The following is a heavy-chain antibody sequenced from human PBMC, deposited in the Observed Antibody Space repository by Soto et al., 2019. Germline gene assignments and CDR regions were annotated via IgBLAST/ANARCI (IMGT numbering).Heavy chain of an antibody. CDR1: GGTFSSYA. J-gene: IGHJ4*02. V-gene: IGHV1-69*06. CDR3: ARAANLGYYYDSSGHFDY. Sequence: SVKVSGKASGGTFSSYAISWVRQAPGQGREWMGGIIPIFGTANYAQKFQGRVTITADKSTSTAYMELSSLRSEDTAVYYCARAANLGYYYDSSGHFDYWGQGTLVTVSS. D-gene: IGHD3-22*01. CDR2: IIPIFGTA.